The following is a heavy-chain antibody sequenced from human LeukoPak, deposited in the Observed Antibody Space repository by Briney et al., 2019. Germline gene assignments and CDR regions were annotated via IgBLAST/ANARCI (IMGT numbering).Heavy chain of an antibody. CDR3: ARGASGVYTVTTSWFDP. D-gene: IGHD4-17*01. CDR1: GYTFTGYY. Sequence: ASVKVSCKASGYTFTGYYMHWVRQAPGQGLVWMGWINPNSGGTNYAQKFQGRATMTRDTSISTAYMELSRLRSDDTAVYYCARGASGVYTVTTSWFDPWGQGTLVTVSS. CDR2: INPNSGGT. J-gene: IGHJ5*02. V-gene: IGHV1-2*02.